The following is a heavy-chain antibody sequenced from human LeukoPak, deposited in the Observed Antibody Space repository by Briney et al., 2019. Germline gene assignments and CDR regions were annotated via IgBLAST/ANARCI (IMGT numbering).Heavy chain of an antibody. CDR2: IIPIFGTA. J-gene: IGHJ6*02. CDR3: ARESVPLYGMDV. D-gene: IGHD4-17*01. Sequence: SVKVSCKASGGTFSSYAISWVRQAPGQGLEWMGGIIPIFGTANYAQKFQGRVTITADESTSTAYMELSSLRSEDTAVYYCARESVPLYGMDVWGQGTTVTVSS. V-gene: IGHV1-69*13. CDR1: GGTFSSYA.